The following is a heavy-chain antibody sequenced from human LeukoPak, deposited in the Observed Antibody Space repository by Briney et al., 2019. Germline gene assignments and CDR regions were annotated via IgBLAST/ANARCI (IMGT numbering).Heavy chain of an antibody. CDR2: IYYSGST. CDR1: GGSMNSYY. CDR3: ARHQFQLLVNDDAFDV. D-gene: IGHD2-2*01. Sequence: SETLSLTCTVSGGSMNSYYWSWIRQPPGKGLEWSGYIYYSGSTNYNPSLKSRVTISVDTSKNQFSLKMNSVTAADTAVYYCARHQFQLLVNDDAFDVWGQGTMVTVSS. V-gene: IGHV4-59*08. J-gene: IGHJ3*01.